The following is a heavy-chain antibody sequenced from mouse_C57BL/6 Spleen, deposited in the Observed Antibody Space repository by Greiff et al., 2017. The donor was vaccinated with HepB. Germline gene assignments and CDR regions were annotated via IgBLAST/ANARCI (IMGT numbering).Heavy chain of an antibody. CDR3: ASYDYDEYFDV. Sequence: VKLQESGPELVKPGASVKISCKASGYAFSSSWMNWVKQRPGKGLEWIGRIYPGDGDTDYNGKFKGKATLTADKSSRTAYMQLSSLTSEDSAVYFCASYDYDEYFDVWGTGTTVTVSS. V-gene: IGHV1-82*01. J-gene: IGHJ1*03. CDR2: IYPGDGDT. D-gene: IGHD2-4*01. CDR1: GYAFSSSW.